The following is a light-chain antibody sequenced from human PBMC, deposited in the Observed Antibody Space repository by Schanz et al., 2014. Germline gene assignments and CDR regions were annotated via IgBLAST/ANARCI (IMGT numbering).Light chain of an antibody. CDR3: SSYTSSDPLGVV. J-gene: IGLJ2*01. Sequence: QSALTQPASVSGSPGQSITISCTGTSSDVGGYNYVSWYQQHPGKAPKLMIYDVSNRPSGVSNRFSGSKSGNTASLTISGLQAEDEADYYCSSYTSSDPLGVVFGGGTKLTVL. CDR1: SSDVGGYNY. V-gene: IGLV2-14*03. CDR2: DVS.